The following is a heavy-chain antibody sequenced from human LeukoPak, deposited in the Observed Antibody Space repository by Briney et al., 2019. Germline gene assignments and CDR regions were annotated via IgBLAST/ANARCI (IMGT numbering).Heavy chain of an antibody. CDR3: ARGWGYSYGYAN. CDR2: IYHSGST. V-gene: IGHV4-38-2*01. CDR1: GYSISSGYY. D-gene: IGHD5-18*01. Sequence: SSETLSLTCAISGYSISSGYYWGWIRQPPGKGLEWIVSIYHSGSTYYNPSLKTRVTISVDTSKNQFSLKLSSVTAADTAVYYCARGWGYSYGYANWGQGTLVTVSS. J-gene: IGHJ4*02.